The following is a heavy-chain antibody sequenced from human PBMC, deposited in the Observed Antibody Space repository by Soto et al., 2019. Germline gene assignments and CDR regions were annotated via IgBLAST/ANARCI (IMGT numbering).Heavy chain of an antibody. V-gene: IGHV2-5*02. CDR2: IYWDDDK. CDR3: AHGIYDAWYDAFDI. D-gene: IGHD3-16*01. J-gene: IGHJ3*02. CDR1: GFSFTRSGVS. Sequence: SGPTLVNPAQTLTLTCSFSGFSFTRSGVSVGWVRQTPGKALEWLALIYWDDDKRYRPSLKSRLTVTKDTSKSQVVLTLTNMDPEDTATYYCAHGIYDAWYDAFDIWGQGTMVTVSS.